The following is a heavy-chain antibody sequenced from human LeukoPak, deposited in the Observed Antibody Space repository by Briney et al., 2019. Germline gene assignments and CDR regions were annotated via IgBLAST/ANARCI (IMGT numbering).Heavy chain of an antibody. D-gene: IGHD3-22*01. Sequence: SETLSLTCTVSGGSISSFHWNWIRQPPGKGLEWIAYISSSGSANYNPSLKSRVSISVDTSKNQFSLTLSSVTAADAAVYYCASDRSGFHPYYWGQGTLVTVSS. CDR2: ISSSGSA. V-gene: IGHV4-59*08. CDR3: ASDRSGFHPYY. J-gene: IGHJ4*02. CDR1: GGSISSFH.